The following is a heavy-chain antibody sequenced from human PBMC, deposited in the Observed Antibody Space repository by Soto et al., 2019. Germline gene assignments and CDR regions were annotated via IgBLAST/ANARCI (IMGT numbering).Heavy chain of an antibody. D-gene: IGHD6-19*01. CDR2: INQDGSEK. CDR1: GFTFSSYW. CDR3: ARDGVEAGLYFDN. Sequence: PGGSLRLSCAASGFTFSSYWMSWFRQAPGKGLEWVANINQDGSEKYYVDSVKGRFTISRDNAKNSLYLQVNSLRAEDTAVYYCARDGVEAGLYFDNWGQGTLVTVSS. J-gene: IGHJ4*02. V-gene: IGHV3-7*01.